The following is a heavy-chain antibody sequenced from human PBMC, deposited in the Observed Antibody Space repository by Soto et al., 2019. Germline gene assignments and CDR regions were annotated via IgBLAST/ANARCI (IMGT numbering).Heavy chain of an antibody. CDR2: IYWDDDK. CDR1: GFSLSTTGVG. D-gene: IGHD4-17*01. CDR3: AHRQGFSTVTTFDY. J-gene: IGHJ4*02. V-gene: IGHV2-5*02. Sequence: SGPTLVNPTQTLTLTCTFSGFSLSTTGVGVGWIRQPPGKALEWLALIYWDDDKRYSPSLRSRLTVTKDTSKNQVVLTMTNMDPVDTATYYCAHRQGFSTVTTFDYWGQGTLVTVSS.